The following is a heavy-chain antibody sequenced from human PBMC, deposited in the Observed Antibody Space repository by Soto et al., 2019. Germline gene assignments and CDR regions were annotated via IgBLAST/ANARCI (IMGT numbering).Heavy chain of an antibody. Sequence: SVKVSCKASGGTFSSYAISWVRQAPGQGLEWMGGIIPIFGTANYAQKFQGRVTITADESTSTAYMELSSLRSEDTAVYYCAREESGYVPTGYFDYWGQGTLVTVSS. V-gene: IGHV1-69*13. D-gene: IGHD5-12*01. J-gene: IGHJ4*02. CDR1: GGTFSSYA. CDR2: IIPIFGTA. CDR3: AREESGYVPTGYFDY.